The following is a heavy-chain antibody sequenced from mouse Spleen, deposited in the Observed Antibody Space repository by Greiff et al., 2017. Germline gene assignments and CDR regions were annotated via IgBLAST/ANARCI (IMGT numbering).Heavy chain of an antibody. CDR1: GFTFSDYG. D-gene: IGHD4-1*01. CDR3: AREVLNWDYYFDY. CDR2: ISSGSSTI. J-gene: IGHJ2*01. Sequence: EVQVVESGGGLVKPGGSLKLSCAASGFTFSDYGMHWVRQAPEKGLEWVAYISSGSSTIYYADTVKGRFTISRDNAKNTLFLQMTSLRSEDTAMYYCAREVLNWDYYFDYWGQGTTLTVSS. V-gene: IGHV5-17*01.